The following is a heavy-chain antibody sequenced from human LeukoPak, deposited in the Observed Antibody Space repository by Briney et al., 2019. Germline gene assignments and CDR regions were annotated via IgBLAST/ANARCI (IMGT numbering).Heavy chain of an antibody. D-gene: IGHD3-10*01. CDR2: IYYSGST. V-gene: IGHV4-59*08. CDR3: ARHTDYYGSGSFLDS. CDR1: GGSISSYY. Sequence: SETLSLTCTVSGGSISSYYWAWIRQPPEKGMEWIGHIYYSGSTNYNPSLKSRVSISVDTSKIYFSLKLSSVTAADTAVYYCARHTDYYGSGSFLDSWGQGTLVTVSS. J-gene: IGHJ5*01.